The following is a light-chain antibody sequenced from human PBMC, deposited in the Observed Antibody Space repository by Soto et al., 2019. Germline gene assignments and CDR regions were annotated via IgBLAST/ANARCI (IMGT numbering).Light chain of an antibody. CDR2: GAS. Sequence: EFVLTQSPGTLSLSPGERATLSCRASQSVSSTFLAWYQQKPGQPPRLLIYGASTRGTGIPDRFSGSGSGTYFTLTISRLEPEDFAVYYCQHYGSSPPLTFGGGTKLEIK. CDR1: QSVSSTF. J-gene: IGKJ4*01. V-gene: IGKV3-20*01. CDR3: QHYGSSPPLT.